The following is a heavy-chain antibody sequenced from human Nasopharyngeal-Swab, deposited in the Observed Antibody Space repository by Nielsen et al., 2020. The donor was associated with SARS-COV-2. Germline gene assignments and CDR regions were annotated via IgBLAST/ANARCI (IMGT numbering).Heavy chain of an antibody. J-gene: IGHJ4*02. Sequence: LRLSCAVYGGSFSGYYWSWIRQPPRKGLEWIGEINHSGSTNYHTSLKNRVTISVNTSKNQFSLKLSSVTAADTAVYYCARGSNGDRRTFDYWGQGTLVTVSS. D-gene: IGHD4-17*01. CDR2: INHSGST. V-gene: IGHV4-34*01. CDR3: ARGSNGDRRTFDY. CDR1: GGSFSGYY.